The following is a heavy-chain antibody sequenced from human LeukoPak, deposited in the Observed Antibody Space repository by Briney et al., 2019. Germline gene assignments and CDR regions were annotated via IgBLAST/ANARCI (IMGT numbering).Heavy chain of an antibody. CDR2: IIGNGGST. J-gene: IGHJ4*02. D-gene: IGHD6-19*01. CDR1: GFTFSTYA. CDR3: VRRDTSGWYDY. Sequence: GGSLRLSCSASGFTFSTYAMHWVRQAPGKGLECVSGIIGNGGSTYYADSVKGRITISRDNSKNTLYLRMSSLRAEDTAVYYCVRRDTSGWYDYWGQGTLVTVSS. V-gene: IGHV3-64D*06.